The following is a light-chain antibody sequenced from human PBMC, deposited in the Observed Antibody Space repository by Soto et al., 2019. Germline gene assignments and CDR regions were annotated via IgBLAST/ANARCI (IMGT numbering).Light chain of an antibody. Sequence: EILMTQSPATLSVSPGERATLSCRASQSVRSNLAWYQQKPGQAPRLLIYGASTRATGIPARLSGSGSGTDFTLTISSLTSEDSAVYYCQQYKNWWTFGQGTKVDI. CDR3: QQYKNWWT. V-gene: IGKV3-15*01. CDR2: GAS. CDR1: QSVRSN. J-gene: IGKJ1*01.